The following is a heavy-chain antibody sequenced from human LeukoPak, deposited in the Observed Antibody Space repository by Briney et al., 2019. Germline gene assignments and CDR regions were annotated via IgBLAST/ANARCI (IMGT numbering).Heavy chain of an antibody. CDR2: IYTSGST. CDR3: AKDLVTMVRGTYDY. CDR1: GGSISSYY. J-gene: IGHJ4*02. Sequence: PSETLSLTCTVSGGSISSYYWSWIRQPAGKGLEWIGRIYTSGSTNYNPSLKSRVTMSVDTSKNQFSLKLSSVTAADTAVYYCAKDLVTMVRGTYDYWGQGTLVTVSS. D-gene: IGHD3-10*01. V-gene: IGHV4-4*07.